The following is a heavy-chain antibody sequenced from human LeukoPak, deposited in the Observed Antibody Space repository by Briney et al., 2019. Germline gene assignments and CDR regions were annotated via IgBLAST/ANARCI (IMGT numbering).Heavy chain of an antibody. CDR1: EFTVSSNY. D-gene: IGHD6-19*01. V-gene: IGHV3-66*01. CDR3: ARDRDSSGWYEDFDY. CDR2: IYSGGST. J-gene: IGHJ4*02. Sequence: PGGSLRLSCAASEFTVSSNYLIWVRQAPGKGLEWVSVIYSGGSTYSADSVKGRFTISRDNSKNTLYLQMNSLRAEDTAVYYCARDRDSSGWYEDFDYWGQGTLVTVSS.